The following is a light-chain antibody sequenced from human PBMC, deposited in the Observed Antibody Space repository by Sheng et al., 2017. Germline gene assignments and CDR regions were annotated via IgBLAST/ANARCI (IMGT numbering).Light chain of an antibody. CDR2: QDS. CDR3: QVWDDGSDHLYV. V-gene: IGLV3-1*01. CDR1: KLGDKY. J-gene: IGLJ1*01. Sequence: SYELTQPPSVSVSPGQTASITCSGDKLGDKYACWYQQKPGQSPVLVIYQDSDRPAGVPDRFSGSNSGDTATLTIGRVEAGDEADYYCQVWDDGSDHLYVFGPGTRVTVL.